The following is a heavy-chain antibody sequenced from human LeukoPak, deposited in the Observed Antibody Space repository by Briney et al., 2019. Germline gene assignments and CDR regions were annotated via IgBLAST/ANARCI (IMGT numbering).Heavy chain of an antibody. J-gene: IGHJ3*02. V-gene: IGHV7-4-1*02. CDR1: GYSFTNYA. Sequence: AASVKVSCKASGYSFTNYAMNWVRQAPGQGLEWMGWINTNTGNPTYAQGFTGRFVFSLDTSVSTAYLQISSLKAEDTAVYYCASKIGRWALDIWGQGTMITVSS. CDR3: ASKIGRWALDI. D-gene: IGHD4-23*01. CDR2: INTNTGNP.